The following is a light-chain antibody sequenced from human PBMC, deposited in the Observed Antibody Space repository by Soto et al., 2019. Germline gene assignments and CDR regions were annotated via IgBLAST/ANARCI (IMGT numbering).Light chain of an antibody. CDR2: WAS. J-gene: IGKJ2*01. V-gene: IGKV4-1*01. Sequence: DIVLTQSPDSLAVSLGERATINCKSSQSLLYSSNNKNYLAWYQQKPGQPPRLLIYWASTRESGVPDRFSGSGSGTDFTLTISSLQAEDVAVYYCQQYYKAPTYTFGQGTKLEIK. CDR3: QQYYKAPTYT. CDR1: QSLLYSSNNKNY.